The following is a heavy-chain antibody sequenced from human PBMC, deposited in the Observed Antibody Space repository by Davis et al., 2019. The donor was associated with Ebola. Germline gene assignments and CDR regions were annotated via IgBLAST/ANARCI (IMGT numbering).Heavy chain of an antibody. Sequence: GESLKISCAASGFALSSHAMSWVRQAPGKGLRWVSGVIGSGSDTDYADSVKGRFTISRDNSKNTLYLQRNSLRVEDTATYYCVKRTSGSSGWDYWGQGTLVTVSS. V-gene: IGHV3-23*01. CDR2: VIGSGSDT. J-gene: IGHJ4*02. D-gene: IGHD6-6*01. CDR1: GFALSSHA. CDR3: VKRTSGSSGWDY.